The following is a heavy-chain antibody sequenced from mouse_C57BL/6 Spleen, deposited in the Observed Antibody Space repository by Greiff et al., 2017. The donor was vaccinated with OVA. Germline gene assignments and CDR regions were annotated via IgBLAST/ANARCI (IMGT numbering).Heavy chain of an antibody. CDR3: ARFGMVSYYFDY. V-gene: IGHV1-4*01. J-gene: IGHJ2*01. CDR1: GYTFTSYT. CDR2: INPSSGYT. D-gene: IGHD2-10*02. Sequence: QVQLKESGAELARPGASVKMSCKASGYTFTSYTMHWVKQRPGQGLEWIGYINPSSGYTKYNQKFKDKATLTADKSSSTAYMQLSSLTSEDSAVYYCARFGMVSYYFDYWGQGTTLTVSS.